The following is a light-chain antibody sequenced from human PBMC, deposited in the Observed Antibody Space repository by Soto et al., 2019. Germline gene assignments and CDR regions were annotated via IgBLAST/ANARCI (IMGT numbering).Light chain of an antibody. V-gene: IGKV3-20*01. J-gene: IGKJ1*01. CDR1: QNITNNY. CDR2: GAS. CDR3: QQHGNSPRT. Sequence: DIVMTQSPATLSVSPGERATLPCRASQNITNNYVAWYQHKPGQAPRLLIYGASSRATGIPVRFSGSGSGTDFTLTISRLEPEDFAVYYCQQHGNSPRTFGQGTKVDIK.